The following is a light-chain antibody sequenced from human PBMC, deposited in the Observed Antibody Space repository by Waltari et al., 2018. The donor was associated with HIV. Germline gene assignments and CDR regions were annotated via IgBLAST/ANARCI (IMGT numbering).Light chain of an antibody. Sequence: QAVVTQEPSLTVSPGGTVTLTCGSTPGPVTSGHYPYWFQQKPGQAPRTLIYDANKKDSWTPARFSGSLLGGKAALTLSGTKPEDEADYHCLLSYNGDWVFGGGTKLTVL. CDR1: PGPVTSGHY. CDR2: DAN. CDR3: LLSYNGDWV. J-gene: IGLJ3*02. V-gene: IGLV7-46*01.